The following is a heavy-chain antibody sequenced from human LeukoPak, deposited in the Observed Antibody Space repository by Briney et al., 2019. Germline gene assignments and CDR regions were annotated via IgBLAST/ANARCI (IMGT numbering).Heavy chain of an antibody. V-gene: IGHV4-59*12. CDR3: ARVVSHYYDSSYWYFDL. CDR1: GGSISSYY. D-gene: IGHD3-22*01. J-gene: IGHJ2*01. Sequence: SETLSLTCTVSGGSISSYYWSWIRQPPGKGLEWIGYIYYSGSTNYNPSLKSRVTISVDTSKNQFSLKLSSVTAADTAVYYCARVVSHYYDSSYWYFDLWGRGTLVTVSS. CDR2: IYYSGST.